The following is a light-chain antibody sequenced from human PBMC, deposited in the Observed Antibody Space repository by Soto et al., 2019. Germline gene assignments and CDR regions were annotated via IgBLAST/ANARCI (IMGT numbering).Light chain of an antibody. CDR3: CSYAGSRTPLI. CDR2: EVS. CDR1: SSDVGSYNL. V-gene: IGLV2-23*02. Sequence: QSALTQAASVSGSPGQSITISCTGTSSDVGSYNLVSWYQQRPGKAPKLMIYEVSKRPSGLSNRFSGSKSGNTASLTISGLQAEDEADYYCCSYAGSRTPLIFGTGTKLTVL. J-gene: IGLJ1*01.